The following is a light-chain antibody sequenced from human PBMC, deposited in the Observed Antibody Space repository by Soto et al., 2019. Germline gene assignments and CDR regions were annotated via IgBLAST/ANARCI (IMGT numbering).Light chain of an antibody. CDR2: EAS. V-gene: IGKV1-5*03. Sequence: DIQMTQSPSTLSASVGDRVTITCRASQSTSTGLAWYQQRPGKTPKLLISEASKLESGVPSRFSGSGSGTEFTLTISSLQPDDFATYYCQQYITYPYAFGQGTKVEIK. CDR1: QSTSTG. J-gene: IGKJ1*01. CDR3: QQYITYPYA.